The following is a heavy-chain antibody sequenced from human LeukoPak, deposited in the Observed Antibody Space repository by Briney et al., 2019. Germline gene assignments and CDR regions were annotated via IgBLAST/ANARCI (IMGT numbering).Heavy chain of an antibody. J-gene: IGHJ4*02. CDR1: GYTFTGYY. CDR2: INHNSGGT. Sequence: SVKVSCKASGYTFTGYYMHWVRQAPGQGLEWMGRINHNSGGTNYAQKFQGRVTMTSDTSSREANMELSRLRSDDTAVYYCLGIEIVGSTDYWGQGTLVTVSS. D-gene: IGHD1-26*01. CDR3: LGIEIVGSTDY. V-gene: IGHV1-2*06.